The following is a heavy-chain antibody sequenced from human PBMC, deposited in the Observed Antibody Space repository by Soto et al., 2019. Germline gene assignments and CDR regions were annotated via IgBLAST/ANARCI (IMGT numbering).Heavy chain of an antibody. D-gene: IGHD3-10*01. CDR2: INPNSGGT. V-gene: IGHV1-2*04. CDR1: GYTFTGYY. CDR3: ARGGSLWFGELSAYYYGMDV. Sequence: ASVKVSCKTSGYTFTGYYMHWVRQAPGQGLEWMGWINPNSGGTNYAQKFQGWVTMTRDTSISTAYMELSRLRSDDTAVYYCARGGSLWFGELSAYYYGMDVWGQGTTVTVSS. J-gene: IGHJ6*02.